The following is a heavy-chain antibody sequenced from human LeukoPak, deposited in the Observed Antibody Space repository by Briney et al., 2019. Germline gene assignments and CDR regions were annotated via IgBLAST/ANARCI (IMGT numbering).Heavy chain of an antibody. CDR3: AREEGTMVRGVPNWFDP. CDR2: IYTSGST. Sequence: SETLSLTCAVSGGSISTYYWSWLRQPAGKGLEWIGRIYTSGSTNYNPSLKSRVTISVDTSKNQFSLKLSSVTAADTAVYYCAREEGTMVRGVPNWFDPWGQGTLVTVSS. CDR1: GGSISTYY. D-gene: IGHD3-10*01. J-gene: IGHJ5*02. V-gene: IGHV4-4*07.